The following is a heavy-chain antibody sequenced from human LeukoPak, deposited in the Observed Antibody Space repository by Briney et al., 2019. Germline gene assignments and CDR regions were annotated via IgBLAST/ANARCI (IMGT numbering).Heavy chain of an antibody. Sequence: GGSLRLSCAASGFTFSSYAMSWVRQAPGKGLEWVSAISGSGGSTYYADSVKGRFTISRDNSENTLYLQMNSLRAEDTAVYYCAKDGKYYYDSSGYYPPRGWFDPWGQGTLVTVSS. V-gene: IGHV3-23*01. CDR2: ISGSGGST. CDR1: GFTFSSYA. D-gene: IGHD3-22*01. CDR3: AKDGKYYYDSSGYYPPRGWFDP. J-gene: IGHJ5*02.